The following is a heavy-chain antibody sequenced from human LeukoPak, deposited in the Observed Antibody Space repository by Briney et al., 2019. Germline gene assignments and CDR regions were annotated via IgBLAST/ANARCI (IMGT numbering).Heavy chain of an antibody. V-gene: IGHV5-51*01. J-gene: IGHJ4*02. CDR2: ICPGDSDT. Sequence: RGGSLQISCQGSGSSFTSYWIGWVRRVPGKGLGWVGIICPGDSDTRYSPSFQGQVTISADKSISTAYLQWSSLKASDTAMYYCATTNGYSGYDPSLFDYWGQGTLVTVSS. CDR1: GSSFTSYW. D-gene: IGHD5-12*01. CDR3: ATTNGYSGYDPSLFDY.